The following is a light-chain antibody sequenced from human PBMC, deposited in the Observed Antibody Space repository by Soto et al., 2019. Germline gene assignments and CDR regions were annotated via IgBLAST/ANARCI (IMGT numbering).Light chain of an antibody. CDR3: QHYNSYSEA. CDR1: QSIYSW. CDR2: DAY. J-gene: IGKJ1*01. Sequence: DIQLTQSTSTLSASVVHRVTITSLASQSIYSWLAWYQQKPGKAPKLLIYDAYSLESGVPSWFSGSGCGTEFTLTFSCWQPDDCASYYCQHYNSYSEAFGQGTKVNIK. V-gene: IGKV1-5*01.